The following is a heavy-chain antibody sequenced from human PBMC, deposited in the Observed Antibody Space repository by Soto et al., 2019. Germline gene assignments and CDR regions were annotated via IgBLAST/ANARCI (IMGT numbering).Heavy chain of an antibody. J-gene: IGHJ6*02. V-gene: IGHV4-28*01. CDR2: IYYSGST. D-gene: IGHD4-4*01. CDR3: ARNPGSNYPLYYYYGMDV. Sequence: PSETLSLTCAVSGYSISSSNWWGWIRQPPGKGLEWIGYIYYSGSTYYNPSLKSRVTMSVDTSKNQFSLKLSSVTAVDTAVYYCARNPGSNYPLYYYYGMDVWGQGTTVTVSS. CDR1: GYSISSSNW.